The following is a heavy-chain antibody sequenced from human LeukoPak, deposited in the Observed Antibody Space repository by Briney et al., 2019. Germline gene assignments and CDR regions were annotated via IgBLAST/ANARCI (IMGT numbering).Heavy chain of an antibody. Sequence: ASVKVSCKASGYTFTSYAMNWVRQAPGQGLEWMGWINTNTGNPTYAQGFTGRFVFSLDTSVSTAYLQISSLKAEDTAVYYCARAIAAAGTRSNWFDPWGQGTLVTVSS. V-gene: IGHV7-4-1*02. CDR3: ARAIAAAGTRSNWFDP. J-gene: IGHJ5*02. CDR1: GYTFTSYA. CDR2: INTNTGNP. D-gene: IGHD6-13*01.